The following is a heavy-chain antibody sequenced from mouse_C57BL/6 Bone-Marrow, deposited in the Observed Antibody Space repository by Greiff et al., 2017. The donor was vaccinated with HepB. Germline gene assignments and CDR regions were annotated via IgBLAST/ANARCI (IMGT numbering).Heavy chain of an antibody. V-gene: IGHV10-1*01. D-gene: IGHD1-1*01. CDR1: GFSFNTYA. CDR2: IRSKSNNYAT. J-gene: IGHJ4*01. CDR3: VRQGLLRNYYAMYY. Sequence: EVKLLESGGGLVQPKGSLKLSCAASGFSFNTYAMNWVRQAPGKGLEWVARIRSKSNNYATYYADSVKDRFTISRDDSESMLYLQMNNLKTEDTALYYCVRQGLLRNYYAMYYWGQGTSVTVSS.